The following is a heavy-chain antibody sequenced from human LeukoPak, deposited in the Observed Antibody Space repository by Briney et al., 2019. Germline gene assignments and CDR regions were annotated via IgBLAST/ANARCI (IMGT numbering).Heavy chain of an antibody. CDR3: ARARAGPGIAVAGTIDY. CDR1: GYTFTSYY. Sequence: ASVKVSCKASGYTFTSYYMHWVRQAPGQGLEWMGIINPSGGSTSYAQKFQGRVTMTRDTSTSTVYMELSSLRSEDTAVYYCARARAGPGIAVAGTIDYWGQGTLVTVSS. CDR2: INPSGGST. D-gene: IGHD6-19*01. V-gene: IGHV1-46*01. J-gene: IGHJ4*02.